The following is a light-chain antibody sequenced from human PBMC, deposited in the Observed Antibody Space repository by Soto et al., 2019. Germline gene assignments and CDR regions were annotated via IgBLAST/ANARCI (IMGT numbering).Light chain of an antibody. V-gene: IGLV2-14*03. CDR3: SSYSTSNTRQIV. Sequence: QPARTNPAYGYSSPGQSITISCTGTSSDVGGYNYVSWYQHHPGKAPKLIIYDVTNRPSGVSNPFSGSKSGNTASLTISGLQPEDEADYYCSSYSTSNTRQIVFGTGTKVTV. J-gene: IGLJ1*01. CDR2: DVT. CDR1: SSDVGGYNY.